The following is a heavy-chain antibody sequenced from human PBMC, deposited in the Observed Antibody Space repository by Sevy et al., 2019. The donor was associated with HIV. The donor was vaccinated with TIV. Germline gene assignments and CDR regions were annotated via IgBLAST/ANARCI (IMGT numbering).Heavy chain of an antibody. D-gene: IGHD4-17*01. V-gene: IGHV3-48*03. CDR1: GFTFSSYE. Sequence: GGSLRLSCTASGFTFSSYEMNWVRQAPGKGLEWVSYITNIGSSINYSDSVGGRFTVSRDNAKNSLYLQMKSLRAEDTAVYYCARDLPPSATTVAHFDYWGRGTLVTVSS. J-gene: IGHJ4*02. CDR3: ARDLPPSATTVAHFDY. CDR2: ITNIGSSI.